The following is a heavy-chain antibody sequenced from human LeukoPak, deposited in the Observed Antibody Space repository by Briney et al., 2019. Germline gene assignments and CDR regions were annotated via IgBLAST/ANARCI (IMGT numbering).Heavy chain of an antibody. D-gene: IGHD1-26*01. CDR3: ARGPFPYSGIFYMDV. Sequence: ASVKVSCKASGYTFTSYAMHWVRQAPGQRLEWMGWINAGNGNTKYSQEFQGRVTITRDTSASTAYMELSSLRSEDMAVYYCARGPFPYSGIFYMDVWGKGTTVTVSS. CDR1: GYTFTSYA. V-gene: IGHV1-3*03. J-gene: IGHJ6*03. CDR2: INAGNGNT.